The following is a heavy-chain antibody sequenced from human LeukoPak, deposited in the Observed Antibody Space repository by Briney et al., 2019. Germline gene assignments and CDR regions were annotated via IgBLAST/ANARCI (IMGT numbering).Heavy chain of an antibody. V-gene: IGHV3-23*01. CDR3: AKSPQGVYVYYFDY. D-gene: IGHD2-8*01. Sequence: GGSLRLSCAASGFTFSSYAMSWVRQAPGKGLQWVSAISGSGGSTYYADSVKGRFTISRDNSKNTLYLQMNSLRAEDTAVYYCAKSPQGVYVYYFDYWGQGTLVTVSS. CDR1: GFTFSSYA. CDR2: ISGSGGST. J-gene: IGHJ4*02.